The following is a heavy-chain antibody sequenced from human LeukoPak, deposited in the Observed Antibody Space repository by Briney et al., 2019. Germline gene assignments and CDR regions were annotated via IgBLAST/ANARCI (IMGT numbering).Heavy chain of an antibody. V-gene: IGHV3-23*01. D-gene: IGHD6-19*01. CDR1: GFTFSSYA. CDR2: ISGSGGST. CDR3: AQVADEQWRIYYYYGMDV. Sequence: GGSLRLSCAASGFTFSSYAMSWVRQAPGKGLEWVSAISGSGGSTYYADSVKGRFTISRDNSKNTLYLQMNSLRAEDTAVYYCAQVADEQWRIYYYYGMDVWGQGTTVTVSS. J-gene: IGHJ6*02.